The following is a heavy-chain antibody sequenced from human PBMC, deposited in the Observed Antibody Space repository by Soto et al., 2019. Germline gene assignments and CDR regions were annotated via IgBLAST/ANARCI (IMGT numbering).Heavy chain of an antibody. V-gene: IGHV1-69*13. J-gene: IGHJ6*04. CDR3: ARGLSTDIVLVPAFYYYYYGMDV. CDR1: GGTFSSYA. CDR2: IIPIFGTA. D-gene: IGHD2-2*01. Sequence: SVKVSCKASGGTFSSYAISWVRQAPGQGLEWMGGIIPIFGTANYAQKFQGRVTITADESTSTAYMELSSLRSEDTAVYYCARGLSTDIVLVPAFYYYYYGMDVWGKGTKVTVSS.